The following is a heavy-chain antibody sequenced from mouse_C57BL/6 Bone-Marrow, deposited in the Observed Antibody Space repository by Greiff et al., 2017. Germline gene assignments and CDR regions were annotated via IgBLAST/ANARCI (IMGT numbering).Heavy chain of an antibody. Sequence: VQLQQPGAELVKPGASVKLSCKASGYTFTSYWMHWVKQRPGQGLEWIGMIHPNSGSTNYNEKFKSKATLTVDKSSSTAYMQLSSLKSEDSAVYYCARPPYGSSFFDYWGQGTTLTVSS. CDR3: ARPPYGSSFFDY. CDR1: GYTFTSYW. CDR2: IHPNSGST. V-gene: IGHV1-64*01. J-gene: IGHJ2*01. D-gene: IGHD1-1*01.